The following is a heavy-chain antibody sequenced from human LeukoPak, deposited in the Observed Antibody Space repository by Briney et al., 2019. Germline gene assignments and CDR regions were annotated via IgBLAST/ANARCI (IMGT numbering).Heavy chain of an antibody. CDR3: ARKGVRDSSGYYYAILEKFDY. Sequence: SETLSLTCAVYGGSFSGYYWSWIRQPPGKGLEWIGEINHSGSTNYNPSLKSRVTISVDTSKNQFSLKLSSVTAADTAVYYCARKGVRDSSGYYYAILEKFDYWGQGTLVTVSS. CDR1: GGSFSGYY. V-gene: IGHV4-34*01. D-gene: IGHD3-22*01. J-gene: IGHJ4*02. CDR2: INHSGST.